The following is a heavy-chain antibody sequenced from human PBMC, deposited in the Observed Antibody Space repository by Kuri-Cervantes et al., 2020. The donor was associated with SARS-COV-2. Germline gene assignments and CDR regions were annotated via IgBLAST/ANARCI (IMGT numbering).Heavy chain of an antibody. V-gene: IGHV3-48*02. D-gene: IGHD6-19*01. CDR2: ISSRSRTI. CDR1: GFTFSSHS. J-gene: IGHJ4*02. CDR3: ASLPGIGAAVAGGNDY. Sequence: GESLKISCAASGFTFSSHSMNWVRQAPGKGLEWNSYISSRSRTIYYADSVKGRFTISRDNAKNSLYLQMNSLRDEDTAVYYCASLPGIGAAVAGGNDYWGQGTLVTVSS.